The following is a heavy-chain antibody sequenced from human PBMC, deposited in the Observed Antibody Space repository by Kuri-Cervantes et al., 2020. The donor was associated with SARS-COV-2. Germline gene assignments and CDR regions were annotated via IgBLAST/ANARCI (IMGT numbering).Heavy chain of an antibody. D-gene: IGHD3-10*01. CDR2: IYYSGST. J-gene: IGHJ6*02. CDR1: GGSISSYY. CDR3: ATSYGGSGSYYYGMDV. Sequence: SETLSLTCTVSGGSISSYYWSWIRQPPGKGLEWIGYIYYSGSTNYNPSLKSRVTISVDTSKNQFSLKLSSVTAADTAVYYCATSYGGSGSYYYGMDVWGQETTVTVSS. V-gene: IGHV4-59*01.